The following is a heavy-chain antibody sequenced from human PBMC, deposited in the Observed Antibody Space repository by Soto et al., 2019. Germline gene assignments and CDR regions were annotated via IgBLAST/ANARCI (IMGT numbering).Heavy chain of an antibody. D-gene: IGHD2-15*01. V-gene: IGHV4-39*01. J-gene: IGHJ4*02. CDR3: ARPGYCSGATCYSGDY. CDR2: IHYTGST. Sequence: PSETLSLTCTVSGGSVSNSDYYWGGIRQPPGKGREWIGSIHYTGSTYYNPCLKSRVTISVDTSKNQFSLKLNSVTAADTAVYYCARPGYCSGATCYSGDYWGKGALVTVSS. CDR1: GGSVSNSDYY.